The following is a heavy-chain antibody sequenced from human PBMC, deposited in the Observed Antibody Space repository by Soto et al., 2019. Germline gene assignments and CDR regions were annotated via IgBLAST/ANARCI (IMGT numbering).Heavy chain of an antibody. V-gene: IGHV3-23*01. Sequence: EVQLLESGGGLVQPGGSLRLSCEASGLTFSGYVMSGARQAPGKGLEWVSDIRGIGDITNYADAVEGRFPISRDNSKNTLYLQMNGLTAEDTAVYYCARIGPNWYFDVWGRGTLVTVSA. CDR1: GLTFSGYV. J-gene: IGHJ2*01. CDR2: IRGIGDIT. CDR3: ARIGPNWYFDV.